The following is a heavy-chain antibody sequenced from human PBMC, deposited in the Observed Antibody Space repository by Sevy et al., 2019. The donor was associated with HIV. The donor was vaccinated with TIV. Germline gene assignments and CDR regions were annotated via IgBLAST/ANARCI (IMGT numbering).Heavy chain of an antibody. J-gene: IGHJ3*02. CDR2: ITPMFGTV. V-gene: IGHV1-69*06. CDR3: ARDRDITFGGGDAFDI. Sequence: ASVKVSCKASGGTFDTYSISWLRQAPGQGLEWMGGITPMFGTVYYAQNFQGRVTIVADKSTSTAYMELRSLRFEDSVVFYCARDRDITFGGGDAFDIWGQGTMVTVSS. D-gene: IGHD3-16*01. CDR1: GGTFDTYS.